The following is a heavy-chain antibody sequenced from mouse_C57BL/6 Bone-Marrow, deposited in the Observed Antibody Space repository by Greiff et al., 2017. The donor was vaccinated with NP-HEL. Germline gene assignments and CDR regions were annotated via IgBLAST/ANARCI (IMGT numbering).Heavy chain of an antibody. CDR3: ARRGSSGYVDYFDY. CDR2: IYPRSGNT. J-gene: IGHJ2*01. V-gene: IGHV1-81*01. D-gene: IGHD3-2*02. CDR1: GYTFTSYG. Sequence: VMLVESGAELARPGASVKLSCKASGYTFTSYGISWVKQRTGQGLEWIGEIYPRSGNTYYNEKFKGKATLTADKSSSTAYMELRSLTSEDSAVYFCARRGSSGYVDYFDYWGQGTTLTVSS.